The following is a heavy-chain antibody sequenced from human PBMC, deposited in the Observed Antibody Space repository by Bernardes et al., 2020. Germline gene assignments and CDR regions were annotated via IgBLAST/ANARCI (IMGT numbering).Heavy chain of an antibody. J-gene: IGHJ4*02. Sequence: GGSLRLSCAASGFTFSTYTMNWVRQAPGKGLEWLSYIGSSSSTIYYADSVKGRFTISRDNAKNSLYLQMNSLRAEDTAVYYCARGRFFDYWGQGTLVTVSS. CDR3: ARGRFFDY. CDR1: GFTFSTYT. CDR2: IGSSSSTI. V-gene: IGHV3-48*01.